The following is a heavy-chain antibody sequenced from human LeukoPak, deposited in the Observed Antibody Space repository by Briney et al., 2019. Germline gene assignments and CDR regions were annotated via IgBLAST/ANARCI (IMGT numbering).Heavy chain of an antibody. CDR2: ISSSGSTI. CDR1: GFTFSDYY. Sequence: PGGSLRLSCAASGFTFSDYYMSWIRQAPGKGLEWVSYISSSGSTIYYADSVKGRFTISRDNAKNSLYLQMNSLRAEDTAVYYCARESITTFGVPERGYFDYWGQGTLVTVSS. D-gene: IGHD3-3*01. CDR3: ARESITTFGVPERGYFDY. V-gene: IGHV3-11*04. J-gene: IGHJ4*02.